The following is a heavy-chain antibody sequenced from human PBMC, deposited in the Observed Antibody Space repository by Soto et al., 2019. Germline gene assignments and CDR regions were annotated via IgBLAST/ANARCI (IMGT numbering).Heavy chain of an antibody. CDR2: ISYDGSNK. D-gene: IGHD1-26*01. CDR3: AKDEGPWGVGATSYFDY. J-gene: IGHJ4*02. Sequence: GGSLRLSCAASGFTFSSYGMHWVRQAPGKGLEWVAVISYDGSNKYYADSVKGRFTISRDNSKNTLYLQMNSLRAEDTAVYYCAKDEGPWGVGATSYFDYWGQGTLVTVSS. V-gene: IGHV3-30*18. CDR1: GFTFSSYG.